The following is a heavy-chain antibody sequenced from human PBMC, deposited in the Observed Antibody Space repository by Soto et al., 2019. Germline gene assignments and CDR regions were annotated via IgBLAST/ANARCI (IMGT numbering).Heavy chain of an antibody. D-gene: IGHD3-22*01. V-gene: IGHV1-46*01. J-gene: IGHJ4*02. CDR3: ARLLPYDSSGYVGFDY. CDR2: INPSGGSA. Sequence: GASVKVSCKASGYSFTSYSMHWVRQAPGQGLEWMGVINPSGGSANYAQKFQGRITVTSDTSTTTVYMELSSVTAADTAVYYCARLLPYDSSGYVGFDYWGQGTLVTVSS. CDR1: GYSFTSYS.